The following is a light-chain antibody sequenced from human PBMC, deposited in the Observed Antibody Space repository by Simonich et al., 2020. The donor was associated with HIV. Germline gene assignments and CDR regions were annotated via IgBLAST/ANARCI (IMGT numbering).Light chain of an antibody. CDR3: QAWDSSTAV. CDR1: TLGEKY. J-gene: IGLJ3*02. Sequence: SYELTQPPSVSVSPGQTATITCSGDTLGEKYVCWYQQKPGQSPVLVIYQDYKRPSGIPERCSGSNSGNTASLTISGTQGMDEADYYCQAWDSSTAVFGGGTKLTVL. CDR2: QDY. V-gene: IGLV3-1*01.